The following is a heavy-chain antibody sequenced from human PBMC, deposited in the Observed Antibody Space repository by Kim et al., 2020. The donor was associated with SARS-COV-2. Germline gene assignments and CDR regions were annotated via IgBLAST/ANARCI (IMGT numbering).Heavy chain of an antibody. CDR2: ISGSGGST. J-gene: IGHJ6*02. CDR1: VFTFSSYA. V-gene: IGHV3-23*01. Sequence: GGSLRLSCAASVFTFSSYAMSWVRQAPGKGLEWVSAISGSGGSTYYADSVKGRFTISRDNSKNTLYLQMNSLRAEDTAVYYCAKDLLLDIVVVPAAAYGMDVWGQGTTVTVSS. D-gene: IGHD2-2*01. CDR3: AKDLLLDIVVVPAAAYGMDV.